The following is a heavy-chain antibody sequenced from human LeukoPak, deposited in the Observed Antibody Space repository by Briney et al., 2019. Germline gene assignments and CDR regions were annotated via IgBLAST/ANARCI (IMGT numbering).Heavy chain of an antibody. V-gene: IGHV3-7*01. D-gene: IGHD3-22*01. J-gene: IGHJ4*02. CDR1: GFTFSSYW. CDR3: VRRQGGYFDTSGYYYG. Sequence: GGSLRLSCAASGFTFSSYWMSWVRQAPGKGLEWVANIKQDGSEKYHVDSVKGRFTISRDNAKNSLYLQMNSLRAEDTAVYYCVRRQGGYFDTSGYYYGWGQGTLVTVSS. CDR2: IKQDGSEK.